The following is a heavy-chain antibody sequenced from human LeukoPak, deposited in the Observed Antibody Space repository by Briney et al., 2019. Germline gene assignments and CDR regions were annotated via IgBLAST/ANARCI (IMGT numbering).Heavy chain of an antibody. CDR3: ARISRGDSSGYYPY. V-gene: IGHV1-8*01. Sequence: ASVKVSCKASGYTFTSYDINWVRQATGQGLEWMGWMNPNSGNTGYAQKFQGRVTMTRNTSISTAYMELSSLSSEDTAVYYCARISRGDSSGYYPYWGQGTLVTVSS. CDR2: MNPNSGNT. CDR1: GYTFTSYD. J-gene: IGHJ4*02. D-gene: IGHD3-22*01.